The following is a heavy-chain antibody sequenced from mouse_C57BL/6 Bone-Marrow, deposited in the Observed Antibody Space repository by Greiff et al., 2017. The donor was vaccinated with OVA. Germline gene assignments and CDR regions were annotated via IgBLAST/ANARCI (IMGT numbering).Heavy chain of an antibody. CDR3: TRFSIYYYGHYYAIDY. CDR2: IWSGGST. Sequence: QVQLKQSGPGLVQPSQSLSITCTVSGFSLTSYGVHWVRQSPGKGLEWLGVIWSGGSTDYTAAFISRLSIRKDNSKSQFFFKMNSLQADDTAIYYCTRFSIYYYGHYYAIDYWGQGTSVTVSS. CDR1: GFSLTSYG. V-gene: IGHV2-2*01. D-gene: IGHD1-1*01. J-gene: IGHJ4*01.